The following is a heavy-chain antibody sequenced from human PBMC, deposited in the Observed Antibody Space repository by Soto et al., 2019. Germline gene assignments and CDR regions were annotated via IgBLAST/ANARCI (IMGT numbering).Heavy chain of an antibody. Sequence: ASVKVSCKVSGYTLTELSMHWVRQAPGQGLEWMGGIIPILGIANYAQKFQGRVTITADKSTSTAYMELSSLRSEDTAVYYCARDGDSSSWYWFDPWGQGTLVTVSS. J-gene: IGHJ5*02. V-gene: IGHV1-69*10. CDR2: IIPILGIA. D-gene: IGHD6-13*01. CDR1: GYTLTELS. CDR3: ARDGDSSSWYWFDP.